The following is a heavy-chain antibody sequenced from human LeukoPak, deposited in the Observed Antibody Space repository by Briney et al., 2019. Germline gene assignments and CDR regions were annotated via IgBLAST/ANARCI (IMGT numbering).Heavy chain of an antibody. V-gene: IGHV3-21*01. CDR3: ARDLNQDGSGSYYPSSAY. Sequence: PGGSLRLSCAVSGLTFSSYSLNWVGQAPGKGLEWVSFISSSSDYIYYADSVKGRFTIYRDNAKNSLYLQMISLRAEDTAVYYCARDLNQDGSGSYYPSSAYWGEGTLVTVSS. J-gene: IGHJ4*02. D-gene: IGHD3-10*01. CDR1: GLTFSSYS. CDR2: ISSSSDYI.